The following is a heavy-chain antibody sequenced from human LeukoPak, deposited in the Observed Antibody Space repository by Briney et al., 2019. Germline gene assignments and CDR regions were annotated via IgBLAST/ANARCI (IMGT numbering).Heavy chain of an antibody. CDR3: QKTPYDILTGYHDFDY. CDR1: GYTFSSYG. D-gene: IGHD3-9*01. V-gene: IGHV3-30*02. CDR2: VRFDGSNK. Sequence: GGALRLSCAAPGYTFSSYGMHWVRQAPGKGLEWVAFVRFDGSNKNYADSVKGRFTISRDNSKNTLYLQMNSLRAEDTAVFYKQKTPYDILTGYHDFDYWGQGTLVTVSS. J-gene: IGHJ4*02.